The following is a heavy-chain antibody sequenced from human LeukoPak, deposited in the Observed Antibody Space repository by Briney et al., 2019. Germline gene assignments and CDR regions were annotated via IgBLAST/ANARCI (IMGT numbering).Heavy chain of an antibody. V-gene: IGHV4-39*01. Sequence: SETLSLTCTVSGDSISSSSYYWGWIRQPPGKGLEWIANIYYSGNTYYSPSLESRVTISVDTSKNQFSLNVSSVTAADTAVYYCARHRYSGSYYWFDPWGQGTLVTVSS. CDR3: ARHRYSGSYYWFDP. D-gene: IGHD1-26*01. CDR2: IYYSGNT. J-gene: IGHJ5*02. CDR1: GDSISSSSYY.